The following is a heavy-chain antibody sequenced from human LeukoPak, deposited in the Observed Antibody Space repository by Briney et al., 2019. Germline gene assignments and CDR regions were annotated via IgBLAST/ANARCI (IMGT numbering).Heavy chain of an antibody. J-gene: IGHJ4*02. V-gene: IGHV3-53*01. Sequence: GGSLRLSCAASGITVSTNYMSWVRQAPGKGLEWVSIAFSDGRTFYADSVKGRFTISRDGSKNTVFLQMNSLRAEDTAVYYCARGDFDYWGQGTLVTVSS. CDR3: ARGDFDY. CDR1: GITVSTNY. CDR2: AFSDGRT.